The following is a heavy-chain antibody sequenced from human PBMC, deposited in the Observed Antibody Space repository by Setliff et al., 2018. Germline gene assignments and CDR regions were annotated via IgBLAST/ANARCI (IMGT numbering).Heavy chain of an antibody. V-gene: IGHV1-18*01. CDR1: GYTFTNYG. CDR3: AREWELLCLDY. CDR2: INNYNFNT. Sequence: GASVKVSCKASGYTFTNYGITWVRQAPGQGLEWMGWINNYNFNTNYAQKLQGRVTMTTDTSTSTAYMELRSLRSDDTAMYYCAREWELLCLDYWGQGTLVTVSS. D-gene: IGHD1-26*01. J-gene: IGHJ4*02.